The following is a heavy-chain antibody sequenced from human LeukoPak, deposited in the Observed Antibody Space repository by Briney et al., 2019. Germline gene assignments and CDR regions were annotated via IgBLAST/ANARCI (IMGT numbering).Heavy chain of an antibody. J-gene: IGHJ4*02. CDR2: INSDGSST. Sequence: PGGSLRLSCAASGFTFSSYWMHWVRQAPGKGLVWVSRINSDGSSTSYADSVKGRFTISRDNAKNTLYLQMNSLRAEDTAVYYCARVQTYYYDSSGYSLAYRGQGALVTVSS. CDR3: ARVQTYYYDSSGYSLAY. D-gene: IGHD3-22*01. CDR1: GFTFSSYW. V-gene: IGHV3-74*01.